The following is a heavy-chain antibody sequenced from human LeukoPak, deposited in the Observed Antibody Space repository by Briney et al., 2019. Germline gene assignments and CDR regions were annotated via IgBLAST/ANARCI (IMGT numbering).Heavy chain of an antibody. CDR1: GGPSISGDYY. CDR3: ASLSQTNWFGP. Sequence: SETLSLTCTVSGGPSISGDYYWSWIRQPPGKGLEWIGYIYYSGSTFYNPSLKSRVTISGDTSNNQFSLKLRSVTAADTAVYYCASLSQTNWFGPWGQGSLVTVSS. V-gene: IGHV4-30-4*01. CDR2: IYYSGST. J-gene: IGHJ5*02.